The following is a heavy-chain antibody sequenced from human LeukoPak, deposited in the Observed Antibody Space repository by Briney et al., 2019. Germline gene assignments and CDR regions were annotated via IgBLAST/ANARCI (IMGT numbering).Heavy chain of an antibody. J-gene: IGHJ4*02. CDR3: ARDGFYYYDSSGYDY. V-gene: IGHV3-11*01. CDR1: GFTFSDYY. CDR2: ISSSGSTI. D-gene: IGHD3-22*01. Sequence: PGGSLRLSCAASGFTFSDYYMSWVRQAPGKGLEWVSYISSSGSTIYYADSVKGRFTISRDNAKNSLYLQMNSLRAEDTAVYYCARDGFYYYDSSGYDYWGQGTLVTVSS.